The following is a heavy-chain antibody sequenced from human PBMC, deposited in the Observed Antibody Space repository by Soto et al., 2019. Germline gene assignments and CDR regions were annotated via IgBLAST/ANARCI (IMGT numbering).Heavy chain of an antibody. Sequence: QLQLQESGPGLVKPSETLSLTCTVSGGSISSSSYYWGWIRQPPGKGLEWIGSIYYSGITYYNPALKSRVTISVDTSKNHFSLKLSSVTAADTAVYYSARQAATGSTKGMDVWGQGTTVTVSS. V-gene: IGHV4-39*01. CDR2: IYYSGIT. CDR3: ARQAATGSTKGMDV. J-gene: IGHJ6*02. D-gene: IGHD1-26*01. CDR1: GGSISSSSYY.